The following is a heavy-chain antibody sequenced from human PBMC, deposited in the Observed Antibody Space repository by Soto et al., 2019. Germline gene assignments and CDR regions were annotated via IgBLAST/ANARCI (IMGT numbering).Heavy chain of an antibody. CDR3: GSVFEY. J-gene: IGHJ4*02. Sequence: DVQLVESGGVLVQPGGSLRLSCAASGFTFTNYWMHWVRQAPKKGVVWVSRVDNEGIYTSYADSEKGRFTIYRHKAKNTLYLQMIDLRVADTDVYYCGSVFEYRGQGILVTVSS. CDR1: GFTFTNYW. V-gene: IGHV3-74*01. CDR2: VDNEGIYT.